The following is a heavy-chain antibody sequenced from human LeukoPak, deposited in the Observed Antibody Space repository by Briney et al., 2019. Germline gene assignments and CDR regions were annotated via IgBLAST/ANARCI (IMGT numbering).Heavy chain of an antibody. CDR3: ARGSGPRYYYYMDV. D-gene: IGHD2-15*01. V-gene: IGHV4-61*02. Sequence: SETLSLTCTVSGGSISSGSYYWSWIRQPAGKGLEWIGRIYTSGSTNYNPSLKSRVTISVDTSKNQFSLKLSSVTAADTAVYYCARGSGPRYYYYMDVWGKGTTVTISS. CDR2: IYTSGST. CDR1: GGSISSGSYY. J-gene: IGHJ6*03.